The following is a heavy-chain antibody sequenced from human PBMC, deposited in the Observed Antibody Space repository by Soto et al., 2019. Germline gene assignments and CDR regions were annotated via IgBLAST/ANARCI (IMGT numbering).Heavy chain of an antibody. J-gene: IGHJ6*04. CDR3: ARAYYDFWSGYYRGKKMDV. CDR2: ISAYNGNT. V-gene: IGHV1-18*01. D-gene: IGHD3-3*01. Sequence: ASVKVSCKASGYTFTSYGISLVRQAPGQGLEWMGWISAYNGNTNYAQKLQGRVTMTTDTSTSTAYMELRSLRSDDTAVYYCARAYYDFWSGYYRGKKMDVWGKGTTVTVSS. CDR1: GYTFTSYG.